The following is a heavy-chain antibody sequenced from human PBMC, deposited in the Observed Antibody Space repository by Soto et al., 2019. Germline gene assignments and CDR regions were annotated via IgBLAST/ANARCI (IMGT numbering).Heavy chain of an antibody. CDR2: IYPGDSDT. V-gene: IGHV5-51*01. D-gene: IGHD1-7*01. J-gene: IGHJ6*02. CDR1: GGTFSSYA. Sequence: AASVKVSCKASGGTFSSYAISWVRQAPGQGLEWMGIIYPGDSDTRYSPSFQGHVTISADKSINTAYLQWSSLRASDTAIYYCARGDWTYDLPRFGMDVWGPGTTVTVAS. CDR3: ARGDWTYDLPRFGMDV.